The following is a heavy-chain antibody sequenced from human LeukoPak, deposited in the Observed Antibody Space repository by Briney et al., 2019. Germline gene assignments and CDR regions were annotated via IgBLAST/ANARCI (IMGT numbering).Heavy chain of an antibody. CDR1: GFTFSSYS. V-gene: IGHV3-21*01. D-gene: IGHD3-10*01. J-gene: IGHJ5*02. Sequence: PGGSLRLSCAASGFTFSSYSMNWVRQAPGKGLEWVSSISSSSSYIYYADSVKGRFTISRDNAKNSLYLQMNSLRAEDTAVYYCARGKTWWFGELLLDGWFDPWGQGTLVTVSS. CDR3: ARGKTWWFGELLLDGWFDP. CDR2: ISSSSSYI.